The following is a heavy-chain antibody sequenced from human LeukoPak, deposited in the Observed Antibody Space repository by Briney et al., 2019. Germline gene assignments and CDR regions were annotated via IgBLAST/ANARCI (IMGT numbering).Heavy chain of an antibody. D-gene: IGHD6-19*01. V-gene: IGHV4-39*01. CDR3: ARMYSSGWYGYYFDN. J-gene: IGHJ4*02. Sequence: SETLSLTCAVSGGSISSSSSYWGWIRQPPGKGLEWIGSVYYSGSTYYNPSLKSRITISVDTSKNQFSLKLSSVTAADTAVYYCARMYSSGWYGYYFDNRGQGTLVTVSS. CDR2: VYYSGST. CDR1: GGSISSSSSY.